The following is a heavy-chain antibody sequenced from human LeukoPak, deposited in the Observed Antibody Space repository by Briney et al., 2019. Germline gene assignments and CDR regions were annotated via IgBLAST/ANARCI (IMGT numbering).Heavy chain of an antibody. V-gene: IGHV1-69*13. D-gene: IGHD6-19*01. CDR3: AREAGYSSGWYVY. CDR1: GGTFSSYA. CDR2: IIPIFGAA. Sequence: SVKVSCKASGGTFSSYAISWVRQAPGQGLEWMGGIIPIFGAANYAQKFQGRVTITADESTSTAYMELSSLRSEDTAVYYCAREAGYSSGWYVYWGQGTLVTVSS. J-gene: IGHJ4*02.